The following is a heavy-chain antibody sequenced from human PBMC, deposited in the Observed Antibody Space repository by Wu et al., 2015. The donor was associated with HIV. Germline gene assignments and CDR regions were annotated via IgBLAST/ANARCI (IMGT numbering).Heavy chain of an antibody. CDR2: INTNRGGT. V-gene: IGHV1-2*02. CDR1: GYTFIDYY. D-gene: IGHD4-17*01. CDR3: ARDATPVTTEFDY. Sequence: QVQLLQSGAEVKKPGASVMVSCKASGYTFIDYYIYWVRQAPGQGPEWMGWINTNRGGTIYAEKFEGRVTMTRDTSISTSFMELNSLRSDDTAMYYCARDATPVTTEFDYVGPGNAGHRLL. J-gene: IGHJ4*02.